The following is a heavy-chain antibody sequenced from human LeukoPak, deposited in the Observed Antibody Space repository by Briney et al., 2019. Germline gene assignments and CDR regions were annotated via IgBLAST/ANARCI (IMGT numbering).Heavy chain of an antibody. Sequence: GGSLRLSCAASGFTFSSYWMSWVRQAPGKGLEWVANIKQDGSEKYYVDSVKGRFTISRDNAKNSLYLQMNSLRAEDTAAYYCARAQISIAVAGTVDYWGQGTLVTVSS. CDR2: IKQDGSEK. V-gene: IGHV3-7*01. D-gene: IGHD6-19*01. J-gene: IGHJ4*02. CDR3: ARAQISIAVAGTVDY. CDR1: GFTFSSYW.